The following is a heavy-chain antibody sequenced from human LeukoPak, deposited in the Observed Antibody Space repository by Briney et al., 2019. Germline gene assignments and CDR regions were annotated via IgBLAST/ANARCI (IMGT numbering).Heavy chain of an antibody. J-gene: IGHJ6*02. D-gene: IGHD3-3*01. CDR1: GFTFSSYA. V-gene: IGHV3-64*01. CDR2: ISSNGGST. CDR3: ARSPPAPYYDFWSGYFIAYGMDV. Sequence: GGSLRLSCAASGFTFSSYAMHRVRQAPGKGLEYVSAISSNGGSTYYANSVKGRFTISRDNSKNTLYLQMGSLRAEDMAVYYCARSPPAPYYDFWSGYFIAYGMDVWGQGTTVTVSS.